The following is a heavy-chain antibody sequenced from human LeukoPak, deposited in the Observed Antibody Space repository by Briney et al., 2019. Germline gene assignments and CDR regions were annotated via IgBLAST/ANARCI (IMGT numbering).Heavy chain of an antibody. CDR3: ARVDFSGNYFLDY. CDR2: AYNSGST. Sequence: SETLSLTCTVSGGSVSSGIYYWSWIRQPPGKGLEWIGYAYNSGSTNYNPSLKSRVTISVDTSKNQFSLWLSSVTAADTAVYYCARVDFSGNYFLDYWGQGTLVTVSS. CDR1: GGSVSSGIYY. D-gene: IGHD1-26*01. J-gene: IGHJ4*02. V-gene: IGHV4-61*01.